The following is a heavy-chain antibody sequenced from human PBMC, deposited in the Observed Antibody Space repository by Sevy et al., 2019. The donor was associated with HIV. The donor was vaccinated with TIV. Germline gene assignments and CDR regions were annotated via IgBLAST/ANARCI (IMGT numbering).Heavy chain of an antibody. Sequence: SETLSLTCSVSGGSISSDGNYWSWIRQSPGTGLEWIGYIHYSGSTYYNPSVKSRVTISIDTSKSQFSLKLKSVTAADTAVYFCSRDLMGVHCDGDCYPAGHFDYWGQGTPVTVSS. J-gene: IGHJ4*02. CDR2: IHYSGST. CDR3: SRDLMGVHCDGDCYPAGHFDY. V-gene: IGHV4-31*03. D-gene: IGHD2-21*02. CDR1: GGSISSDGNY.